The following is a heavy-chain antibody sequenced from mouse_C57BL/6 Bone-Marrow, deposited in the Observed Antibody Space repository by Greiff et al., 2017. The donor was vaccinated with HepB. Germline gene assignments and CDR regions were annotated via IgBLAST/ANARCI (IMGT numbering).Heavy chain of an antibody. CDR1: GFSLTSYG. J-gene: IGHJ4*01. CDR2: IWSDGST. CDR3: ARPLRRGYYAMDY. V-gene: IGHV2-6*03. D-gene: IGHD2-12*01. Sequence: VQLQESGPGLVAPSQSLSITCTVSGFSLTSYGVHWVRQPPGKGLEWLVVIWSDGSTTYNSALKSRLSISKDNSKSQVFLKMNSLQTADTAMYYGARPLRRGYYAMDYWGQGTSVTVSS.